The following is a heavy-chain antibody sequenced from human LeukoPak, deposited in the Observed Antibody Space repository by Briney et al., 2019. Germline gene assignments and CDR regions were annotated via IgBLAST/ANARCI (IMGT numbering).Heavy chain of an antibody. Sequence: SETLSLTCAVYGGSFSGYYWSWILQPPGKGLEYIGEINHSGSTNYNPSLKSRVTISVDTSKNQFSLKLSSVTAADTAVYYCARRRIGQWLVPMRYYYYYMDVWGKGTTVTISS. CDR3: ARRRIGQWLVPMRYYYYYMDV. V-gene: IGHV4-34*01. J-gene: IGHJ6*03. CDR1: GGSFSGYY. CDR2: INHSGST. D-gene: IGHD6-19*01.